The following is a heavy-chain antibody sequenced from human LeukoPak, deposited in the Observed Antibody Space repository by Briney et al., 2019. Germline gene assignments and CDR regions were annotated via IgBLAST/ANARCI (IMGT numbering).Heavy chain of an antibody. CDR1: GFSLTTSGVG. D-gene: IGHD3-22*01. Sequence: SGPTLVKPTQTLTLTCTFSGFSLTTSGVGVGWIRHPPGKALERLALIYWDDDKRYRPSLKSRLTITKDTSKTQVVLTMTNMDPVDTATYYCAHRGFYYDSSGYYYPYFDYWGQGTLVTVSS. V-gene: IGHV2-5*02. CDR2: IYWDDDK. J-gene: IGHJ4*02. CDR3: AHRGFYYDSSGYYYPYFDY.